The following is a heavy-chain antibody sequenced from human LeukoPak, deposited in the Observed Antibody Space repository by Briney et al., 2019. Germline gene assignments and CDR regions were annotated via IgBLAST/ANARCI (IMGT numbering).Heavy chain of an antibody. CDR1: GFTFTDYS. CDR2: IYSDGTT. D-gene: IGHD3-3*02. J-gene: IGHJ4*02. V-gene: IGHV3-53*01. Sequence: GGSLRLSCVASGFTFTDYSMNWVRQAPGKGLEWVSLIYSDGTTFYADSVKGRFAISTDNSKNTLYLQMSSLRAEDTAVYYCARDSSSFPNYFDYWGQGTLITVSS. CDR3: ARDSSSFPNYFDY.